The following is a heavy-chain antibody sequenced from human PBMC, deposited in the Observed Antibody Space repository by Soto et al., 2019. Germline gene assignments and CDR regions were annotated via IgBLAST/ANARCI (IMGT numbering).Heavy chain of an antibody. CDR3: ARFKSITIFGVVIFDAFDI. CDR2: INHSGST. J-gene: IGHJ3*02. CDR1: GGSFSGYY. Sequence: PSETLSLTCAVYGGSFSGYYWSWIRQPPGKGLEWIGEINHSGSTNYNPSLKSRVTISVDTSKNQFSLKLSTVTAADTAVYYCARFKSITIFGVVIFDAFDIWGQGTMVTVSS. V-gene: IGHV4-34*01. D-gene: IGHD3-3*01.